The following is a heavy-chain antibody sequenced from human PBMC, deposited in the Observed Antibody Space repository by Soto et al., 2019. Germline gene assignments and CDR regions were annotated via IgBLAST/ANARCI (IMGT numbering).Heavy chain of an antibody. CDR2: ISGSGGST. Sequence: GGSLRLSCAASGFTFSSYAMSWVRQAPGKGLEWVSAISGSGGSTYYADSVKGRFTISRDNSKNTLYLQMNSLRAEDTAVYYCAKIPPMYYYGSGSNSGAFPSLASDYWGQGTLVTVSS. J-gene: IGHJ4*02. CDR3: AKIPPMYYYGSGSNSGAFPSLASDY. D-gene: IGHD3-10*01. CDR1: GFTFSSYA. V-gene: IGHV3-23*01.